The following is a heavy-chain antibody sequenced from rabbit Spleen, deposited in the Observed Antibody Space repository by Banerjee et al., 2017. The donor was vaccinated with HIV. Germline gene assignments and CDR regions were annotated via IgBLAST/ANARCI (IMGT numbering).Heavy chain of an antibody. D-gene: IGHD6-1*01. CDR3: ARGIPYGYSGDSYPPYGMDL. Sequence: QEQLKETGGGLVQPEGSLTLTCTASGFSFSSSYYMCWVRQAPGKGLEWIACIDAGVKGTTYYASWAKGRFAVSKTSPTTVTLQMTSLTAADMATCFCARGIPYGYSGDSYPPYGMDLLGPGTLVTVS. CDR2: IDAGVKGTT. J-gene: IGHJ6*01. CDR1: GFSFSSSYY. V-gene: IGHV1S45*01.